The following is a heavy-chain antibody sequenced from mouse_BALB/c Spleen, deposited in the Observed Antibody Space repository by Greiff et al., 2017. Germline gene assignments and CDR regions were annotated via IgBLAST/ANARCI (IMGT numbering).Heavy chain of an antibody. CDR3: ARDTTVLGGFDY. D-gene: IGHD1-1*01. J-gene: IGHJ2*01. Sequence: EVKLQESGPGLVKPSQSLSLTCTVTGYSITSDYAWNWIRQFPGNKLEWMGYISYSGSTSYNPSLKSRISITRDTSKNQFFLQLNSVTTEDTATYYCARDTTVLGGFDYWGQGTTLTVSS. V-gene: IGHV3-2*02. CDR2: ISYSGST. CDR1: GYSITSDYA.